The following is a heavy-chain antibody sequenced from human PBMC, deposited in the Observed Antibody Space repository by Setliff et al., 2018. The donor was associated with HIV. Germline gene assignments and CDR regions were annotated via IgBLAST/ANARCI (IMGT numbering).Heavy chain of an antibody. CDR3: ARAYTSGWYLELGLSYFDS. V-gene: IGHV1-2*02. CDR2: INPNSGGT. Sequence: ASVKVSCKASGYTFTTNYIHWARQAPGQGLEWMGWINPNSGGTNYAQKFQGRVTMTRDTSIYTAYMELSRLRSDDTALYYCARAYTSGWYLELGLSYFDSWGQGTPVTVSS. CDR1: GYTFTTNY. D-gene: IGHD6-19*01. J-gene: IGHJ4*02.